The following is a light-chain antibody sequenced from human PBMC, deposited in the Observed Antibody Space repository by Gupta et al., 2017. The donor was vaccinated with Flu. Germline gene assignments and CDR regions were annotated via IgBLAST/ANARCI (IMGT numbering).Light chain of an antibody. CDR2: KAS. Sequence: PSTLSASVGDRVTITCRASQSISSWLDWYQQKPGKAPKLLIYKASSVESGVPSRFSGSGSGTEFTLTISSLQPDDFATYYCQQDNSSSFTFGHGTKVDIK. CDR3: QQDNSSSFT. J-gene: IGKJ3*01. V-gene: IGKV1-5*03. CDR1: QSISSW.